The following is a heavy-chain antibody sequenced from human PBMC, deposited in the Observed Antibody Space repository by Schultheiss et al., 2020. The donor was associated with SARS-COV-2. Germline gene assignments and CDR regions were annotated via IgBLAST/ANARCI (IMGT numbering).Heavy chain of an antibody. CDR2: ISGSGGST. Sequence: GGSLRLSCAASGFTFSSYAMSWVRQAPGKGLEWVSSISGSGGSTYYADSVKGRFTISRDNSKNTLYLQMNSLRAEDTAVYYCARASGSFNYYYMDVWGKGTTVTVSS. CDR3: ARASGSFNYYYMDV. V-gene: IGHV3-23*01. D-gene: IGHD1-26*01. J-gene: IGHJ6*03. CDR1: GFTFSSYA.